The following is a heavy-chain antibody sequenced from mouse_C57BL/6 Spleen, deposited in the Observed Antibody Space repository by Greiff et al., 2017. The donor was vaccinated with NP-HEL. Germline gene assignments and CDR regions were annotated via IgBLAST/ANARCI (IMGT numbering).Heavy chain of an antibody. V-gene: IGHV3-2*02. CDR1: GYSITSGYG. Sequence: EVKLLESGPGLVKPSPSLSLTCTVTGYSITSGYGWNWIRQFPGNKLEWMGYISYSGSTNYNPSLKSRISITRDTSQNQFFLQFNSVTTEDTATYYCARTARIKYWGQGTTLTVSS. D-gene: IGHD1-2*01. CDR2: ISYSGST. CDR3: ARTARIKY. J-gene: IGHJ2*01.